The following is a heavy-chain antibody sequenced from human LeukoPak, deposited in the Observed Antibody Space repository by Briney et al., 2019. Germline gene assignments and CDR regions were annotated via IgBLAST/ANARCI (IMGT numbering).Heavy chain of an antibody. CDR2: ISAYNGNT. J-gene: IGHJ4*02. CDR3: AALLGCSGGSRSIDY. D-gene: IGHD2-15*01. CDR1: GYTFTSYG. Sequence: ASVKVSCKASGYTFTSYGISWVRRAPGQGLEWMGWISAYNGNTNYAQKLQGRVTMTTDTSTSTAYMELRSLRSDDTAVYYYAALLGCSGGSRSIDYWGQGTLVTVSS. V-gene: IGHV1-18*01.